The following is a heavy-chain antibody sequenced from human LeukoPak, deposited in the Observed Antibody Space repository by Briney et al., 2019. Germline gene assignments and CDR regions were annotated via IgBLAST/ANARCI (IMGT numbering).Heavy chain of an antibody. CDR1: GGSVSSGSYY. Sequence: PSETLSLTCTVSGGSVSSGSYYWSWIRQPPGKGLEWVSGLYGGGDVTYYADSVKGRFTISRDDAKNTLYLQMNSLRAEDTAVYYCAKARGPAATHPEYWGQGTLVTVSS. V-gene: IGHV3-23*01. D-gene: IGHD6-25*01. CDR3: AKARGPAATHPEY. J-gene: IGHJ4*02. CDR2: LYGGGDVT.